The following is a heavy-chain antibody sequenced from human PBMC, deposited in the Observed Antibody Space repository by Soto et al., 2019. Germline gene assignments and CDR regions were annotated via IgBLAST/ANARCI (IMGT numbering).Heavy chain of an antibody. CDR1: GYTFTGYY. CDR3: ATSMLRGVTIYYYGMDV. V-gene: IGHV1-2*04. J-gene: IGHJ6*02. CDR2: INPNSGGT. Sequence: ASVKVSCKASGYTFTGYYMHWVRQAPGQGLEWMGWINPNSGGTNYAQKFQGWVTMTRDTSISTAYMELSRLRSDDTAVYYCATSMLRGVTIYYYGMDVWGQGTTVTVSS. D-gene: IGHD3-10*01.